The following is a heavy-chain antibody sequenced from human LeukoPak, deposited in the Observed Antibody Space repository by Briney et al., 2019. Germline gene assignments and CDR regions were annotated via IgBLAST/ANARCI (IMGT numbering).Heavy chain of an antibody. D-gene: IGHD1-26*01. CDR3: TTDQELSGSYY. V-gene: IGHV3-15*01. J-gene: IGHJ4*02. Sequence: GGSLRLSCAASGFTFSNAWMSWVPQAPGKGLEWVGRIKSKTDGGTKDYAAPVKGRFTISRDDSKNTLYRQMNSLKTEDTAVYYCTTDQELSGSYYWGQGTLVTVSS. CDR2: IKSKTDGGTK. CDR1: GFTFSNAW.